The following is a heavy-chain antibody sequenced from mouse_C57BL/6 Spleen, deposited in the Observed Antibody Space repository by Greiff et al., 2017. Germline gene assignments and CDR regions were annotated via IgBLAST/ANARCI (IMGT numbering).Heavy chain of an antibody. D-gene: IGHD1-1*01. Sequence: QVQLQQSGAELVKPGASVKMSCKASGYTFTSYWITWVKQRPGQGLEWIGDIYPGSGSTNYNEKFKSKATLTVYTTASTAYMPLSSLTSEDSAVYYCARGYYGSSYHFDYWGQGTTLTVSS. V-gene: IGHV1-55*01. J-gene: IGHJ2*01. CDR3: ARGYYGSSYHFDY. CDR2: IYPGSGST. CDR1: GYTFTSYW.